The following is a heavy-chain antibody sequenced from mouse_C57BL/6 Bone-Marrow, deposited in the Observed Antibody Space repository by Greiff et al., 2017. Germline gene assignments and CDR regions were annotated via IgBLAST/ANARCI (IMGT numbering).Heavy chain of an antibody. J-gene: IGHJ3*01. Sequence: QVQLQQPGAELVKPGASVKLSCKASGYTFTSYWMQWVKQRPGQGLEWIGEIDPSDSYTNYNQKFKGKATLTVDTSSSTAYMQLSRLTSEDSAVYYCATSGVYYGFAWFAYWGQGTLVTVSA. CDR1: GYTFTSYW. CDR3: ATSGVYYGFAWFAY. CDR2: IDPSDSYT. V-gene: IGHV1-50*01. D-gene: IGHD2-2*01.